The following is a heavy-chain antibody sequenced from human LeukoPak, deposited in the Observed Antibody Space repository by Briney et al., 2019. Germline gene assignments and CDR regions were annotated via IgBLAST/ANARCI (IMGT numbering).Heavy chain of an antibody. Sequence: ASVKVSCKASGYTFTGYCIHWVRQAPGQGLEWMGWINPNSGGTNYAQNFQGRVTMTRDTSISTVYMELSSLRSDDTAVYFCARTLDRYNWNYGIDYWGQGTLATVSS. D-gene: IGHD1-7*01. CDR3: ARTLDRYNWNYGIDY. CDR1: GYTFTGYC. J-gene: IGHJ4*02. V-gene: IGHV1-2*02. CDR2: INPNSGGT.